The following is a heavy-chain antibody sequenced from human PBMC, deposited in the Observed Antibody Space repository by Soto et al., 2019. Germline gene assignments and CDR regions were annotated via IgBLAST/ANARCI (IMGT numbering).Heavy chain of an antibody. J-gene: IGHJ5*02. V-gene: IGHV1-3*01. CDR3: AAWRGLGDGFDP. D-gene: IGHD3-16*01. CDR2: INGGNGHT. Sequence: QVQLVQSGAELKKPGASVKVSCKFYRDTLASYTIPWLRQAAGQRPEWMGWINGGNGHTKYSQKFQGAVTFARDTPANTAYMYVNALRSEDTALYYFAAWRGLGDGFDPWGQGTLVTVSS. CDR1: RDTLASYT.